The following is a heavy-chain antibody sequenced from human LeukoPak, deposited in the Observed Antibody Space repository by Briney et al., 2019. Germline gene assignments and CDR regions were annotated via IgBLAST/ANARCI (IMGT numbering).Heavy chain of an antibody. Sequence: SETLSLTCAVSGGSISSSNWWSWVRQPPGKGLEWIGEIYHSGSTNYNPSLKSRVTISVDKSKNQFSLKLSSVTAADTAVYYCARVSLLVVPAVKAYYFDYWGQGTLVTVSS. J-gene: IGHJ4*02. D-gene: IGHD2-2*01. V-gene: IGHV4-4*02. CDR3: ARVSLLVVPAVKAYYFDY. CDR2: IYHSGST. CDR1: GGSISSSNW.